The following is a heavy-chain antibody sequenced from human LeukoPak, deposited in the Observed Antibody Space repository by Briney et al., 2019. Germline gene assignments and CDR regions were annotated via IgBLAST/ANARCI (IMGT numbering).Heavy chain of an antibody. V-gene: IGHV3-23*01. D-gene: IGHD4-23*01. CDR3: AKDDLPWVTVAPLDY. CDR1: GFTFSSYA. J-gene: IGHJ4*02. Sequence: LPGGSLRLSCAASGFTFSSYAMSWVRQAPGKGLEWVSAISGSGGSTYYADSVKGRFTISRDNSKNTLYLQMNSLRAEDTAVYYCAKDDLPWVTVAPLDYWGQGTLVTVSS. CDR2: ISGSGGST.